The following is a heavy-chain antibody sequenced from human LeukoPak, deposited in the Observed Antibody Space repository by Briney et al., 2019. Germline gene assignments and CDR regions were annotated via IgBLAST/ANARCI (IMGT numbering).Heavy chain of an antibody. J-gene: IGHJ4*02. CDR1: GGTLSSYA. D-gene: IGHD6-19*01. Sequence: SVKVSRKASGGTLSSYAISWVRQAPGQGLEWMGGIIPIFGTANYAQKFQGRVTITADESTSTAYMELSSLRSEDTAVYYCASSGSGWYLFDYWGQGTLVTVSS. V-gene: IGHV1-69*13. CDR3: ASSGSGWYLFDY. CDR2: IIPIFGTA.